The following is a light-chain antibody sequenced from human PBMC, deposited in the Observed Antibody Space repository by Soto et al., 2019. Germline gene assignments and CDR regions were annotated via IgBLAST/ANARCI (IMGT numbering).Light chain of an antibody. J-gene: IGKJ3*01. CDR2: AAS. V-gene: IGKV1-9*01. CDR1: QGISTF. CDR3: QQVISYPPG. Sequence: DIQLTQSPSFLSASVGDRVTITCRASQGISTFLAWYQQRPGKAPKLLIYAASTLQSGVPSRFSGSGSGTEFPLTISRLQPEDVATYYCQQVISYPPGFGPGTKVDIK.